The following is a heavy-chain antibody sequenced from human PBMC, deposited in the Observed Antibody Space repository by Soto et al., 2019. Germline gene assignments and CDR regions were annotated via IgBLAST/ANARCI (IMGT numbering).Heavy chain of an antibody. CDR3: ARHLSVDYFDY. CDR1: GNSISTYY. J-gene: IGHJ4*02. V-gene: IGHV4-34*01. D-gene: IGHD3-16*01. CDR2: INHSGST. Sequence: SETLCLTCTVSGNSISTYYWTWIRKPPGTGLEWIGEINHSGSTNYNPSLKSRVTISVDRSKNQFSLKLSSVTPADTAVYYCARHLSVDYFDYWGQGALVTVSS.